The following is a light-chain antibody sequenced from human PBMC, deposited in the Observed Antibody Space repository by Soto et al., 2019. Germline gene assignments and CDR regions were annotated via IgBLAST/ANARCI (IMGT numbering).Light chain of an antibody. J-gene: IGKJ4*01. CDR3: QQYNSYPLT. Sequence: DIQMTQSPSTLSASVGDRATITCRASQSISSWLAWYQQKPGKAPNLLIYKASSLEIGVPSRFSGSGSGTEFTLTISSLQADDFATYYCQQYNSYPLTFGGGTKVEIK. CDR2: KAS. V-gene: IGKV1-5*03. CDR1: QSISSW.